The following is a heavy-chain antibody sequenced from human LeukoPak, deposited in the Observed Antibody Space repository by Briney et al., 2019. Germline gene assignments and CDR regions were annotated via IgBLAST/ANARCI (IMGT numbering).Heavy chain of an antibody. Sequence: SETLFLTCNVSGGSISSSTYYWVWIRQPPGKGLEWIGRIYYSGSTYYNPSLKSRVTISVDTSKNQFSLKLSSVTAADTAVYYCARHLTEYCTGGTCFMFYYFDYWGQGTLVTVSS. CDR2: IYYSGST. CDR1: GGSISSSTYY. V-gene: IGHV4-39*01. CDR3: ARHLTEYCTGGTCFMFYYFDY. D-gene: IGHD2-15*01. J-gene: IGHJ4*02.